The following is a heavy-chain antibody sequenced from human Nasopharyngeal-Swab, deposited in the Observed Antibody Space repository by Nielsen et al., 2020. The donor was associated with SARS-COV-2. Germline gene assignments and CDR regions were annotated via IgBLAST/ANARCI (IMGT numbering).Heavy chain of an antibody. CDR1: GGSISSGGYS. D-gene: IGHD5-18*01. V-gene: IGHV4-30-2*01. CDR2: IYHSGST. J-gene: IGHJ5*02. CDR3: ARGTAMGMYNWFDP. Sequence: SETLSLTCAVSGGSISSGGYSWSWIRQPPGKGLERIGYIYHSGSTYYNPSLKSRVTISVDRSKNQFSLKLSSVTAADTAVYYCARGTAMGMYNWFDPWGQGTLVTVSS.